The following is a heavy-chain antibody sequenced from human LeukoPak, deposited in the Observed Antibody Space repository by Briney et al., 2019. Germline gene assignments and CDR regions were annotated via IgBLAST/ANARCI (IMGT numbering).Heavy chain of an antibody. CDR1: GFTFSSYW. V-gene: IGHV3-7*01. Sequence: GGSLRLSCAASGFTFSSYWMNWVRQAPGQGLEWVANIKHDGSAKYYVDSVKGRFTISRDNAKNSLYLQMNSLRAEDTAVYYCARSNSGSGTVDYWGQGTLVTVSS. CDR2: IKHDGSAK. CDR3: ARSNSGSGTVDY. D-gene: IGHD3-10*01. J-gene: IGHJ4*02.